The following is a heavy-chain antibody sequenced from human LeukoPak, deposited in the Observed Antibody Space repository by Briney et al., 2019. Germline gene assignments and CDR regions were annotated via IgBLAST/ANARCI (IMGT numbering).Heavy chain of an antibody. CDR2: ISAYNGNT. J-gene: IGHJ6*03. D-gene: IGHD6-6*01. CDR3: ARDRLKMSLNYYMDV. V-gene: IGHV1-18*01. Sequence: ASVKVSCKASRYTFTSYGISWVRQAPGQGLEWMGWISAYNGNTNYAQKLQGRVTMTTDTSTSTAYMELWSLRSDDTAVYYCARDRLKMSLNYYMDVWGKGTTVTVSS. CDR1: RYTFTSYG.